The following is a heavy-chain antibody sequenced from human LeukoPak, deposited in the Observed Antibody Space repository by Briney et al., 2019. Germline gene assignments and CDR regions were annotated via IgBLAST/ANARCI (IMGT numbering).Heavy chain of an antibody. CDR3: ASFYDSSGYYDY. Sequence: PSQTLSLTCTVSGGSISSGDYYWSWIRQPPGKGPEWIGYIYYSGSTYYNPSLKSRVTISVDTSKNQFSLKLSSVTAADTAVYYCASFYDSSGYYDYWGQGTLVTVSS. D-gene: IGHD3-22*01. CDR2: IYYSGST. J-gene: IGHJ4*02. V-gene: IGHV4-30-4*01. CDR1: GGSISSGDYY.